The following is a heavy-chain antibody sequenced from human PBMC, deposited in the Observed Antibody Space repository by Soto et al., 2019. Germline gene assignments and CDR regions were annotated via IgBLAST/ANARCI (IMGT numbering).Heavy chain of an antibody. CDR3: AKGADNYYDSSGYYFPFDY. CDR2: ISWNSGSI. V-gene: IGHV3-9*01. J-gene: IGHJ4*02. CDR1: GFTFGDYA. D-gene: IGHD3-22*01. Sequence: GGSLRLSCAASGFTFGDYAMHWVRQAPGKGLEWVSGISWNSGSIGYADSVKGRFTISRDNAKNSLYLQMNSLRAEDTALYYCAKGADNYYDSSGYYFPFDYWGQGTLVTVSS.